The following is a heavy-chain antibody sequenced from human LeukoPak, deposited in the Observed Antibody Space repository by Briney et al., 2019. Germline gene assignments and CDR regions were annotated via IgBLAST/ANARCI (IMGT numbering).Heavy chain of an antibody. Sequence: SETLSLTCTVSGGSISSYYWRWIRQPPGKGLEWIGYIYYSGSTNYNPSLKSRVTISVDTSKNQFSLKLSSVTAADTAVYYCARGGGYLYYFDYWGQGTLVTVSS. J-gene: IGHJ4*02. CDR1: GGSISSYY. CDR3: ARGGGYLYYFDY. CDR2: IYYSGST. V-gene: IGHV4-59*01. D-gene: IGHD5-12*01.